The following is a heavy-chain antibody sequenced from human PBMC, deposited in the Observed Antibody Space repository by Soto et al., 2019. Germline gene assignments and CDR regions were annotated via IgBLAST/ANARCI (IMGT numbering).Heavy chain of an antibody. CDR3: ARQTIFGVVTPPDAFDI. V-gene: IGHV5-51*01. CDR2: IYPGDSDT. CDR1: GYSFTSYW. J-gene: IGHJ3*02. Sequence: GESLKISCKASGYSFTSYWIGWVRQMPGKGLEWMGIIYPGDSDTRYSPPFQGQVTISADKSISTAYLQWSSLKASDTAMYYCARQTIFGVVTPPDAFDIWGQGTMVTVSS. D-gene: IGHD3-3*01.